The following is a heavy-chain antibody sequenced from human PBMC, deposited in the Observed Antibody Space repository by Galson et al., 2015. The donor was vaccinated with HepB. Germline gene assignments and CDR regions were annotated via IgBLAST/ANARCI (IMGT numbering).Heavy chain of an antibody. CDR1: GYTFTSYG. CDR3: ARDDFWSGYPYYYYGMDV. D-gene: IGHD3-3*01. V-gene: IGHV1-18*04. J-gene: IGHJ6*02. CDR2: ISAYNGNT. Sequence: SVKVSCKASGYTFTSYGISWVRQAPGQGLEWMGWISAYNGNTNYAQKLQGRVTMTTDTSTSTAYMELRSLRSDDTAVYYCARDDFWSGYPYYYYGMDVWGQGTTVTVSS.